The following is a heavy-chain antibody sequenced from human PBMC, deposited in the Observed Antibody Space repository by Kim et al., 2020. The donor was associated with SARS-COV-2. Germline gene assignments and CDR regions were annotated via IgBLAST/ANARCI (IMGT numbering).Heavy chain of an antibody. Sequence: SVKVSCKASGGTFSSYAISWVRQAPGQGLEWMGGIIPIFGTANYAQKFQGRVTITADESTSTAYMELSSLRSEDTAVYYCARDGVSDAYPRKYGSGRPPRYWGQGTLVTVSS. D-gene: IGHD3-10*01. CDR2: IIPIFGTA. J-gene: IGHJ4*02. CDR1: GGTFSSYA. CDR3: ARDGVSDAYPRKYGSGRPPRY. V-gene: IGHV1-69*13.